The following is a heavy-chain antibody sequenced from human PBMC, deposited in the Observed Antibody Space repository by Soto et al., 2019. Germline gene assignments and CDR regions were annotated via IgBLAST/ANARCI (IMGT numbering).Heavy chain of an antibody. V-gene: IGHV4-4*01. CDR1: GVSISSGNW. Sequence: PXGTLCLTCAVSGVSISSGNWWTWVRQTPQRGLEYIGEIFHDGTANYYPSFERRVAISVDTSKNQFSLKLTSVTAADTAIYFCARLVYDTRLNYMYFDFWGQGALVTVSS. J-gene: IGHJ4*02. CDR3: ARLVYDTRLNYMYFDF. D-gene: IGHD2-8*01. CDR2: IFHDGTA.